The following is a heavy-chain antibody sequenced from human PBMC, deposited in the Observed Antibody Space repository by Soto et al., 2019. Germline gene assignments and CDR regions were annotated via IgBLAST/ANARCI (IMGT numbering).Heavy chain of an antibody. D-gene: IGHD3-3*01. V-gene: IGHV3-7*03. CDR3: ARDRDDFWDYFDY. CDR1: GFTFSSYW. J-gene: IGHJ4*02. CDR2: IKQDGSEK. Sequence: GGSLRLSCAASGFTFSSYWMSWVRQAPGKGLEWVANIKQDGSEKYYVDPVKGRFTISRDNAKNSLYLQMNSLRAEDTAVYYCARDRDDFWDYFDYWGQGTLVTVSS.